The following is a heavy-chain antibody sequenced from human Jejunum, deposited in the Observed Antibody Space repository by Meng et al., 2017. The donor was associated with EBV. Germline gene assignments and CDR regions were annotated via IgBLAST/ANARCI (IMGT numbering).Heavy chain of an antibody. CDR1: XGSISSSDW. Sequence: QVQLQESGPGLVKPSGXXXXXCXASXGSISSSDWWTWVRQPPGKGLKWIGEIYHSGSTNYNPSLKSRVTISVDKSKNQFSLKLISVTAADTAMYYCARTTIYFDSSGYSYTSFDFWGQGTLVTVSS. CDR2: IYHSGST. V-gene: IGHV4-4*02. J-gene: IGHJ4*02. D-gene: IGHD3-22*01. CDR3: ARTTIYFDSSGYSYTSFDF.